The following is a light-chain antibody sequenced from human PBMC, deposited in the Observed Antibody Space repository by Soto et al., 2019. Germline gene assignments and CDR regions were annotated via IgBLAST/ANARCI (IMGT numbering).Light chain of an antibody. CDR3: QSYDTSLSGWVI. CDR1: SSNIGARFD. J-gene: IGLJ2*01. Sequence: QSVLTQPPSVSGAPGQRVSISCTGSSSNIGARFDVHWYQQVAGAAPKLLIFDNKYRPSGVPARFSGSKSGTSASLVITGLQAEDEADYFCQSYDTSLSGWVIFGGGTKVTVL. V-gene: IGLV1-40*01. CDR2: DNK.